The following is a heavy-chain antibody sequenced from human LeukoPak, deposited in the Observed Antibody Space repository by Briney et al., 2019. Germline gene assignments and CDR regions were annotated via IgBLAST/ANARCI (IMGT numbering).Heavy chain of an antibody. CDR1: GFTVSSNY. D-gene: IGHD3-10*01. J-gene: IGHJ4*02. CDR2: IYSGGST. V-gene: IGHV3-66*01. Sequence: GGSLRLSCAASGFTVSSNYMSWVRQAPGKGLEWVSVIYSGGSTYYADSVKGRFTISRDNSKNTLYLQMNSLRAEDTAVYYCAKVRFPPSGPFDYWGQGTLVTVSS. CDR3: AKVRFPPSGPFDY.